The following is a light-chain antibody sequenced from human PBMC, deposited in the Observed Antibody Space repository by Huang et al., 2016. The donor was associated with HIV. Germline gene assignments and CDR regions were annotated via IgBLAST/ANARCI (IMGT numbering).Light chain of an antibody. CDR3: QQYNNWPRT. Sequence: EIVMTQSPATLSVSPGERATLSCRASQRVSSNLAWYQQKPGQAPRLHIYAASPRATGIPARFSGSGSETEFTLTISSLQSEDFAVYYCQQYNNWPRTFGQGTKVEIK. CDR1: QRVSSN. CDR2: AAS. J-gene: IGKJ1*01. V-gene: IGKV3-15*01.